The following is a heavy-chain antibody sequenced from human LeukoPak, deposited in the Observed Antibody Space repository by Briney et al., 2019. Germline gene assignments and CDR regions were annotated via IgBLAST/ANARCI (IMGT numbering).Heavy chain of an antibody. CDR3: ARGPHGRIYDILTGFDY. V-gene: IGHV1-2*02. J-gene: IGHJ4*02. CDR1: GYTFTGYY. CDR2: INPNSGGT. D-gene: IGHD3-9*01. Sequence: EASVKVSCKASGYTFTGYYMHWVRQAPGQGLEWMGWINPNSGGTNYAQKFQDRVTMTRDTSISTAYMELSRLRSDDTAVYYCARGPHGRIYDILTGFDYWGQGTLVTVSS.